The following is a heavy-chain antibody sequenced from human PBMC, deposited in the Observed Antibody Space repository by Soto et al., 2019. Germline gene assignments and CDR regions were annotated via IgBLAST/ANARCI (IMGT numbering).Heavy chain of an antibody. CDR1: GFTFTSSA. Sequence: SVKVSCKASGFTFTSSAVQWVRQARGQRLEWIGWIVVGSGNTNYAQKFQERVTITRDMSTSTAYMELSSLRSEDTAVYYCAAGAVDGTIHYYYYGMDVWGQGTTVTVSS. CDR2: IVVGSGNT. J-gene: IGHJ6*02. CDR3: AAGAVDGTIHYYYYGMDV. D-gene: IGHD6-19*01. V-gene: IGHV1-58*01.